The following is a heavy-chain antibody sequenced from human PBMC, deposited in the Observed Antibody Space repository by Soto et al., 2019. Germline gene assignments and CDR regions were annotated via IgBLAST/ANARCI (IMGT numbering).Heavy chain of an antibody. J-gene: IGHJ5*02. Sequence: LSLTFTVSGGSISSGDYYWSWIRQPPGKGLEWIGYIYYSGSTYYNPSLKSRVTISVDTSKNQFSLKLSSVTAADTAVYYCARVEYDILATANWFDPWGQGTLVTVSS. CDR2: IYYSGST. V-gene: IGHV4-30-4*01. CDR3: ARVEYDILATANWFDP. D-gene: IGHD3-9*01. CDR1: GGSISSGDYY.